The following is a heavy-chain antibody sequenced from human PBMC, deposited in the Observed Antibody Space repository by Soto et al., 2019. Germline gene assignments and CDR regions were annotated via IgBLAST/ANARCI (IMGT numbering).Heavy chain of an antibody. V-gene: IGHV5-51*01. CDR2: IYPGDSDT. CDR3: ARQCDLYSGSYPNWFDP. D-gene: IGHD1-26*01. Sequence: GESLKLSCKGSGYSFTSYWSGWVRQMPGKGLEWMGIIYPGDSDTRYSPSFQGQVTITADKSTSTASLQWSSLKASDTAMYYCARQCDLYSGSYPNWFDPWGQGTLVTVSS. J-gene: IGHJ5*02. CDR1: GYSFTSYW.